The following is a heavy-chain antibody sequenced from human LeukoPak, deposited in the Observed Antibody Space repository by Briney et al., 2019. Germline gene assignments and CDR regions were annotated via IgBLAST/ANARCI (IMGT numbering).Heavy chain of an antibody. V-gene: IGHV1-24*01. CDR1: GYTLTELS. CDR3: ATAYTSLDIAAAGPNYYYGMDV. Sequence: ASVKVSCKVSGYTLTELSMHWVRQAPGKGLEWMGGFDPEDGETIYAQKFQGRVTMTEDTSTDTAYMELSSLRSEDTAVYYCATAYTSLDIAAAGPNYYYGMDVWGQGTTVTVSS. J-gene: IGHJ6*02. CDR2: FDPEDGET. D-gene: IGHD6-13*01.